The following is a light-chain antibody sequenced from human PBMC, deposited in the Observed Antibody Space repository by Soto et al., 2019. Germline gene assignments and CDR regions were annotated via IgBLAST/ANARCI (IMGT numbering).Light chain of an antibody. CDR1: SSNIGSNY. Sequence: QSVLTQPPSVSAAPGQKVTISCSGSSSNIGSNYVAWYQQLPGTAPKLLIYDNIKRPSGIPDRFSGSKSGTSATLDITGLQTGDEADYYCGTWDSRLSAVLFGGGTKVTVL. CDR3: GTWDSRLSAVL. J-gene: IGLJ2*01. CDR2: DNI. V-gene: IGLV1-51*01.